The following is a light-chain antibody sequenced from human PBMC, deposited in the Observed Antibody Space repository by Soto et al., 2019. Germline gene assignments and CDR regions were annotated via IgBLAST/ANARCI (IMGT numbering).Light chain of an antibody. V-gene: IGKV1-9*01. CDR1: QDIGKF. CDR2: SAS. Sequence: DIQLTQSPSFLSASIGDRVTVTCRASQDIGKFLAWYQQEPGKAPKLLISSASTLRSGVPPRFSGGGSGTEFTLTINSLQPEDFATFYCQQLKTYPYTFGRGTKL. CDR3: QQLKTYPYT. J-gene: IGKJ2*01.